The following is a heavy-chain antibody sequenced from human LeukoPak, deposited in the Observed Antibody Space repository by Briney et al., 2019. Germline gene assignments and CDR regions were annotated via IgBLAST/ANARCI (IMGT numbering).Heavy chain of an antibody. J-gene: IGHJ6*02. V-gene: IGHV3-7*04. Sequence: GGSLRLSCAASGFTFSSYWMSWVRQAPGKGLEWVANIKQDGSEKYYVDSVKGRFTTSRDNAKNSLYLQMNSLRAEDTAVYYCARGGGSSWYYYYGMDVWGQGTTVTVSS. CDR2: IKQDGSEK. CDR3: ARGGGSSWYYYYGMDV. CDR1: GFTFSSYW. D-gene: IGHD6-13*01.